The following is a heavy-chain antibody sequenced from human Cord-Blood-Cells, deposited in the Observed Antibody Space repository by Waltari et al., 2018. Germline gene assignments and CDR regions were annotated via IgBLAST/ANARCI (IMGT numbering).Heavy chain of an antibody. CDR3: ARCIVGATVDY. Sequence: QVQLQQWGAGLLKPSETLSLTCAVYGGSFSGYYWSWIRQPPGKGLEWIGEINHSGSTNDNPSLKSRVTISVDTSKNQFSLKLSSVTAADTAVYYCARCIVGATVDYWGQGTLVTVSS. CDR2: INHSGST. CDR1: GGSFSGYY. J-gene: IGHJ4*02. V-gene: IGHV4-34*01. D-gene: IGHD1-26*01.